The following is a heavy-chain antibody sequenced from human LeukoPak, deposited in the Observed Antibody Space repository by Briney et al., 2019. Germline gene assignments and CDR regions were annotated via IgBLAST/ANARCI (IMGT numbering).Heavy chain of an antibody. CDR2: VNPKTGQT. CDR1: GYTFTNYD. V-gene: IGHV1-8*01. CDR3: ARSDYGDFDN. J-gene: IGHJ4*02. Sequence: ASVKVSCTTSGYTFTNYDINWVRQATGQGLEWMGWVNPKTGQTDYAQKFRGRVTMTRDSSTSTVYMELSSLRSDDTAIYYCARSDYGDFDNWGQGTLVIVSS. D-gene: IGHD4-17*01.